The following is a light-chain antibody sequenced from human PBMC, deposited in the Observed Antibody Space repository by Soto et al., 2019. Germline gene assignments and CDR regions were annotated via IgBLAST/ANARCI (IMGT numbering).Light chain of an antibody. CDR3: QLYGSSPPAVA. Sequence: EIVLTQSPGTLSLSPGERATLSCRASQSVNSSYLAWYQQKPGQAPRLLIYGASSRATGIPDRFSGSGPGTDFTLTISRLEPEDFAVYSCQLYGSSPPAVAFGQGTKV. J-gene: IGKJ1*01. CDR2: GAS. V-gene: IGKV3-20*01. CDR1: QSVNSSY.